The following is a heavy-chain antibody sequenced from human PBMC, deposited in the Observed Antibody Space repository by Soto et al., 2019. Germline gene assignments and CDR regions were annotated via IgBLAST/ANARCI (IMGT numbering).Heavy chain of an antibody. J-gene: IGHJ3*02. D-gene: IGHD3-16*02. V-gene: IGHV4-59*01. CDR2: IYYSGST. CDR3: ARDQRSYYDYVWGSYRYRAFDI. CDR1: GGSISSYY. Sequence: LSLTCTVSGGSISSYYWSWIRQPPGKGLEWIGYIYYSGSTNYNPSLKSRVTISVDTSKNQFSLKLSSVTAADTAVYYCARDQRSYYDYVWGSYRYRAFDIWGQGTMVTVSS.